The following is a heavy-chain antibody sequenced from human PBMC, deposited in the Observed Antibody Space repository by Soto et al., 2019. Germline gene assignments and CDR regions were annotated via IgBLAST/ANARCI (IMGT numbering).Heavy chain of an antibody. CDR3: AKALYGGFTY. Sequence: EVRLLESGGGLVQPGGSLRLSCAASGFTFSVYAMSWVRQAPGKGLEWVSGISGSGDSTHYADSVKGRFTVSRDNSKSMLYLLTNSLRAEDTAIYYCAKALYGGFTYWGQGTLVTVSS. CDR1: GFTFSVYA. D-gene: IGHD3-10*01. J-gene: IGHJ4*02. CDR2: ISGSGDST. V-gene: IGHV3-23*01.